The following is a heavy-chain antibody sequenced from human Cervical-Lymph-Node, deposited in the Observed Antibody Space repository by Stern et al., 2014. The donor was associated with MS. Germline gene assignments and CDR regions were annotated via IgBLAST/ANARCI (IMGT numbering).Heavy chain of an antibody. Sequence: VQLVQSGAEVKKPGESVKISCKGSGYTFAFYWIAWVRQMPGQGLERMGIIYPGDSKNTYSPSFQSHGPFLADKPLRTPYLPWYSLKASDTAIYYCARLVNFNYFDPWGQGTLVTVSS. D-gene: IGHD3-22*01. CDR2: IYPGDSKN. V-gene: IGHV5-51*01. CDR3: ARLVNFNYFDP. J-gene: IGHJ5*02. CDR1: GYTFAFYW.